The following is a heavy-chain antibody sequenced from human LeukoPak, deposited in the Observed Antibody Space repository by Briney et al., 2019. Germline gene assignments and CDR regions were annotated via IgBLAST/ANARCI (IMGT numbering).Heavy chain of an antibody. CDR2: INTYNGNT. CDR3: AGDLDFWNGYLDY. V-gene: IGHV1-18*01. D-gene: IGHD3-3*01. CDR1: DYTFSNYG. J-gene: IGHJ4*02. Sequence: GASVKVSCKASDYTFSNYGISWVRQAPGQGLEWMGWINTYNGNTNYAQRLQGRVTMTIDTSTSTAYMELRRLRSDDTAMYYCAGDLDFWNGYLDYWGQGTLVTVSS.